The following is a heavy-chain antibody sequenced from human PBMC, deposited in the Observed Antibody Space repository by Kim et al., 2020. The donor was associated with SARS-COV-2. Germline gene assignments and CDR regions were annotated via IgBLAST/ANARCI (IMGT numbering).Heavy chain of an antibody. CDR3: ARVVYSSGWYTDF. Sequence: YADSVKGRFTISRDNAKNSLYLQMNSLRAEDTAVYYCARVVYSSGWYTDFWGQGTLVTVSS. J-gene: IGHJ1*01. D-gene: IGHD6-19*01. V-gene: IGHV3-21*01.